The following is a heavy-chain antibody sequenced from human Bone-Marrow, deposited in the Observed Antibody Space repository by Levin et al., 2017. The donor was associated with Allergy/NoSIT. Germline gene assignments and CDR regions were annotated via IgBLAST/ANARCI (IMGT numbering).Heavy chain of an antibody. CDR2: MNPNSGNT. Sequence: ASVKVSCKASGYTFTNYDINWVRQATGQGLEWMGWMNPNSGNTGYAQTFQGRVTMTRNTSISTAYMELSSLRSKDTAVFYCARGLSAAALHKAWYYFDYWGQGTLVTVSS. V-gene: IGHV1-8*01. D-gene: IGHD6-13*01. CDR3: ARGLSAAALHKAWYYFDY. J-gene: IGHJ4*02. CDR1: GYTFTNYD.